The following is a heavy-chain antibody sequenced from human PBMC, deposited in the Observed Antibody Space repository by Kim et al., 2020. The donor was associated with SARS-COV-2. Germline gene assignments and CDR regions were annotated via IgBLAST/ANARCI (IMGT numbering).Heavy chain of an antibody. CDR3: ARERTGADHYYYYGMDV. CDR2: ISYDGSNK. Sequence: GGSLRLSCAASGFTFSSYAMHWVRQAPGKGLEWVAVISYDGSNKYYADSVKGRFTISRDNSKNTLYLQMNSLRAEDTAVYYCARERTGADHYYYYGMDVWGQGTTVTVSS. D-gene: IGHD7-27*01. CDR1: GFTFSSYA. V-gene: IGHV3-30*04. J-gene: IGHJ6*02.